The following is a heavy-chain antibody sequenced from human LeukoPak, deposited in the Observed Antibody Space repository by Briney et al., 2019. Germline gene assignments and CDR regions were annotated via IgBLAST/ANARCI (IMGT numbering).Heavy chain of an antibody. J-gene: IGHJ6*02. V-gene: IGHV3-33*01. CDR2: IWYDGSNK. Sequence: SCKASGGTFSSYGMHWVRQAPGKGLEWVAVIWYDGSNKYYADSVKGRFTISRDNSKNTLYLQMNSLRAEDTAVYYCAREEVANTTYYYYGMDVWGQGTTVTVSS. CDR1: GGTFSSYG. D-gene: IGHD2-21*01. CDR3: AREEVANTTYYYYGMDV.